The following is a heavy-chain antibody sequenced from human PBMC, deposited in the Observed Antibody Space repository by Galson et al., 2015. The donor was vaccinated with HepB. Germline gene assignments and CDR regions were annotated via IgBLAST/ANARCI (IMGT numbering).Heavy chain of an antibody. D-gene: IGHD2-21*01. V-gene: IGHV4-34*01. CDR3: ARGVSY. CDR2: INHSGST. J-gene: IGHJ4*02. Sequence: SETLSLTCAVYGGSFSGYYWSWIRQPPGKGLEWIGEINHSGSTNYNPSLKSRVTISVDTSKNQFSLKLSSVTAADTAVYYCARGVSYWGQGTLVTVSS. CDR1: GGSFSGYY.